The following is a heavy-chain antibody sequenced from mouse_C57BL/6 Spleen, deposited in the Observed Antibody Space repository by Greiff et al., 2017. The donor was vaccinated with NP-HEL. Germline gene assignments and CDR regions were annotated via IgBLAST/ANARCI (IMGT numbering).Heavy chain of an antibody. Sequence: EVKLVESGGGLVKPGGSLKLSCAASGFTFSSYAMSWVRQTPEKRLEWVATISDGGSYTYYPDNVKGRFTISRDNAKNNLYLQMSHLKSEDTAMYYCARDLGPWFAYWGQGTLVTVSA. CDR1: GFTFSSYA. CDR3: ARDLGPWFAY. V-gene: IGHV5-4*01. J-gene: IGHJ3*01. CDR2: ISDGGSYT. D-gene: IGHD3-1*01.